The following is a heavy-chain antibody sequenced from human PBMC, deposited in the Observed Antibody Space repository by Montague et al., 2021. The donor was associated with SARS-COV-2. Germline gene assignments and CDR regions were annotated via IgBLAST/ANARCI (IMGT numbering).Heavy chain of an antibody. D-gene: IGHD1-26*01. V-gene: IGHV4-31*03. Sequence: TLSLTCTVSGDSISSGSYYWSWIRQHPGKGLDWLGYISSSGRSFYNPSLRSRLTISLDTSKNQFSLQLSSVTAADTALYYCARVLGSGSYQFDYWGQGTLVTVSS. CDR2: ISSSGRS. CDR1: GDSISSGSYY. J-gene: IGHJ4*02. CDR3: ARVLGSGSYQFDY.